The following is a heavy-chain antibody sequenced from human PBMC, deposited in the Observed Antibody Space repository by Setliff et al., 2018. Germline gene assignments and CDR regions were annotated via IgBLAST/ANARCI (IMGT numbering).Heavy chain of an antibody. J-gene: IGHJ3*02. V-gene: IGHV4-39*02. CDR2: IYYSGST. CDR3: ARDYYDSRGSYAFDI. CDR1: GGSISSHY. Sequence: SETLSLTCTVSGGSISSHYWGWIRQPPGKGLEWIGCIYYSGSTYYNPSLKSRVTISVDTSKNQFSLKLTSVTAADTAMYYCARDYYDSRGSYAFDIWGQGTVVTVSS. D-gene: IGHD3-22*01.